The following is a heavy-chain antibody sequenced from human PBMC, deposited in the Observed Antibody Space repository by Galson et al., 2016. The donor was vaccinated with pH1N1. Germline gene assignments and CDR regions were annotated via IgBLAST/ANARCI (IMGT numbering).Heavy chain of an antibody. D-gene: IGHD1-26*01. Sequence: SVKVSCKASGYTDYIHWVRQAPGQGLEWMGLITDSGGRTTYAQNFQGRVTMTRDTSTSTVYMELRSLTSEDTALYYCARDAALVDVWDLDAFVIWGQGTMVTVSS. CDR3: ARDAALVDVWDLDAFVI. CDR1: GYTDY. V-gene: IGHV1-46*03. J-gene: IGHJ3*02. CDR2: ITDSGGRT.